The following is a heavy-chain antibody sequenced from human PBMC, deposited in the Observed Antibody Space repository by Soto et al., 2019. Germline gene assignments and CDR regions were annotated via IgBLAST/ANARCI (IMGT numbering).Heavy chain of an antibody. V-gene: IGHV3-30-3*01. CDR2: ISYDGSNK. Sequence: QVQLVESGGGVIQPGRSLRLSCAASGFTFSSYTMHWVRQAPGKGLEWVAVISYDGSNKYYADSVKGRFTISRDNSKNTLYLQMNTLRAEDTAVDYCRGGSYYGGDFWGQGTLVTVSS. CDR1: GFTFSSYT. D-gene: IGHD1-26*01. J-gene: IGHJ4*02. CDR3: RGGSYYGGDF.